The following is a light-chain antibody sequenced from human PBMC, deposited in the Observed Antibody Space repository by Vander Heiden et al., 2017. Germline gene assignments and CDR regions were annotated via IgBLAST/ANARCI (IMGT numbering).Light chain of an antibody. V-gene: IGLV1-40*01. J-gene: IGLJ2*01. Sequence: QSVLTQPPSVSGAPGQRVTISCTGSTSTIGAGYDVHWYQQVPRTAPKLLIYGDRNRPSGVPDRFSGSKSGTSASLAITGLQTEDEADYYCQSYDSSLRVVFGGGTKLNV. CDR2: GDR. CDR3: QSYDSSLRVV. CDR1: TSTIGAGYD.